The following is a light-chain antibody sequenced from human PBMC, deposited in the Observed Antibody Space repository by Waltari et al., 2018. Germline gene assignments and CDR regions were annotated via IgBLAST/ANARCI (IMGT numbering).Light chain of an antibody. CDR3: AAWDDSLSGWV. V-gene: IGLV1-36*01. Sequence: QSVLTQPPSASEAARKSVTISCSGSSSNIGSNSVSWYQQLPGTAPKLLIYYNDQLASGVSDRFSGSKSGTSASLAISGLQTEDEADYYCAAWDDSLSGWVFGGGTRLTVL. CDR2: YND. J-gene: IGLJ2*01. CDR1: SSNIGSNS.